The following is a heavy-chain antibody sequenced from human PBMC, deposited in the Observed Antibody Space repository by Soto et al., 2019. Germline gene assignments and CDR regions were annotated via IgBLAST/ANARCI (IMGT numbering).Heavy chain of an antibody. J-gene: IGHJ6*02. CDR1: GYTFTSYG. Sequence: ASVKVSCKGSGYTFTSYGISWLRQAPGQGLEWMGWISAYNGNTNYAQKLQGRVTMTTDTSTSTAYMELRSLRSDDTAVYYCAREEDYDYVWGSYRYGMDVWGQGTTVTVSS. CDR2: ISAYNGNT. CDR3: AREEDYDYVWGSYRYGMDV. V-gene: IGHV1-18*01. D-gene: IGHD3-16*02.